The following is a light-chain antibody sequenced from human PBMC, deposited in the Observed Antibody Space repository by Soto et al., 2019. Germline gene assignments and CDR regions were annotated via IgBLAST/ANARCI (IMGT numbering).Light chain of an antibody. CDR3: SSYTSSNTLV. J-gene: IGLJ2*01. CDR2: EVS. V-gene: IGLV2-14*01. CDR1: SSDVGAYNY. Sequence: QSVLTQPASVSGSPGQSITISSTGTSSDVGAYNYVSWYQQHPGKAPKLMIFEVSDRPSGVSNRFSDSKSGNTASLTISGLQAEDEADYYCSSYTSSNTLVFGGGTKLTVL.